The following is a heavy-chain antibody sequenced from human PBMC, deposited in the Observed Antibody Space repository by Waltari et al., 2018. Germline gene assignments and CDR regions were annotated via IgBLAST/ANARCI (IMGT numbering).Heavy chain of an antibody. Sequence: QVQLVESGGGVVQPGGSLRLSCAASGFTFSSSGMHWVRQAPGKGLEWVAFIRYDGSNKYYADSVKGRFTISRDNSKNTLYLQMNSLRAEDTAVYYCAKGVPDAFDIWGQGTMVTVSS. V-gene: IGHV3-30*02. D-gene: IGHD2-2*01. J-gene: IGHJ3*02. CDR3: AKGVPDAFDI. CDR2: IRYDGSNK. CDR1: GFTFSSSG.